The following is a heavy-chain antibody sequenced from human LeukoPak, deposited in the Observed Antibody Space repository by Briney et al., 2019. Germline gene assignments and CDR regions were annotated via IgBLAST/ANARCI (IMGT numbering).Heavy chain of an antibody. CDR2: ISNGGTT. J-gene: IGHJ3*02. CDR1: GGPINYYY. Sequence: PSETLSRTCTVSGGPINYYYWSWIRQPPGEGLEWIGYISNGGTTNYNPSLKSRVTISVDKSKNQLSLKLGSVTAADTAVYHCVRLQPNTGEWAFDIWGQGTLVTVS. V-gene: IGHV4-59*01. CDR3: VRLQPNTGEWAFDI. D-gene: IGHD1-1*01.